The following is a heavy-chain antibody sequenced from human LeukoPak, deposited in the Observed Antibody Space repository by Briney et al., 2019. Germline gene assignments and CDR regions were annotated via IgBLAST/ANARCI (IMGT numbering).Heavy chain of an antibody. J-gene: IGHJ4*02. V-gene: IGHV3-23*01. Sequence: PGGSLRLSCAASGFTFTNYAMSWVRQAPGKGLEWVSTISGDGDNTYYSDSVKGRFTTSRDNSKNTLYLQMNSLRAEDTALYYCAANYDFWSGPHYWGQGTLVSVSS. CDR3: AANYDFWSGPHY. CDR2: ISGDGDNT. CDR1: GFTFTNYA. D-gene: IGHD3-3*01.